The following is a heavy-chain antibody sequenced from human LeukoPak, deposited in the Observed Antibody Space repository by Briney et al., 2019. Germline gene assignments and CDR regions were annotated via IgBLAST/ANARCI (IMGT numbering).Heavy chain of an antibody. CDR2: ISYDGSNK. J-gene: IGHJ4*02. CDR1: GFTFSSYA. V-gene: IGHV3-30*07. CDR3: ARGGRR. D-gene: IGHD6-25*01. Sequence: GGSLRLSCAASGFTFSSYAMHWVRQAPGKGLEWVAVISYDGSNKYYADSVKGRFTISRDNSKNTLYLQMNSLRVEDTAVYYCARGGRRWGQGTLVTVSS.